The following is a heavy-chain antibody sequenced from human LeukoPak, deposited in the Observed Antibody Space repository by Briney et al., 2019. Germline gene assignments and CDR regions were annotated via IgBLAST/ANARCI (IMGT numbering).Heavy chain of an antibody. J-gene: IGHJ6*03. CDR3: ARDPYSGNYGAYYMDV. V-gene: IGHV3-21*06. D-gene: IGHD1-26*01. CDR1: GFTVNNKY. Sequence: GSLRLSCAASGFTVNNKYMTWVRQAPGKGLEWVSSITSSSSYIYYADSVKGRFTISRDNAKNSLYLQMDSLRVEDTAEYYCARDPYSGNYGAYYMDVWGKGTTVTVSS. CDR2: ITSSSSYI.